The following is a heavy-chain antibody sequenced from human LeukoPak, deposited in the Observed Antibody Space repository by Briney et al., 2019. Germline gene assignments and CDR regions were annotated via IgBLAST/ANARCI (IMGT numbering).Heavy chain of an antibody. Sequence: GGSLRLSCAASGFIFSSYGMHWVRQAPGKGLEWVAVIWSDGSSKYYSDSVKGRVTISRDNSKNPVYLQMNSLRAEDTAMYYCAREGGRVGAPLDYWGQGTLVTVSS. J-gene: IGHJ4*02. CDR1: GFIFSSYG. V-gene: IGHV3-33*08. CDR2: IWSDGSSK. D-gene: IGHD1-26*01. CDR3: AREGGRVGAPLDY.